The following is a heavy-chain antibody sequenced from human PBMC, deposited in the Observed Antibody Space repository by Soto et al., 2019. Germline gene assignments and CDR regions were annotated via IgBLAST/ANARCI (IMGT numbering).Heavy chain of an antibody. Sequence: EVQLLESGGGLVQPGGSLRLSCAASGFTFSSYAMSWVRQAPGKGLEWVSAISGSGGSTYYADSVKGRFTISRDNSKNPLYLQMNSLRAEDTAVYYCAKDQNDFYYMDVWGKGTTVTVSS. CDR1: GFTFSSYA. V-gene: IGHV3-23*01. CDR2: ISGSGGST. CDR3: AKDQNDFYYMDV. J-gene: IGHJ6*03. D-gene: IGHD3-3*01.